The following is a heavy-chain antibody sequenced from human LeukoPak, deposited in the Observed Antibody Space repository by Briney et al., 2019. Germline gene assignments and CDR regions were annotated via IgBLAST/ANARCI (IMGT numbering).Heavy chain of an antibody. CDR2: IYYSGST. CDR3: ARDLLPGENAFDI. D-gene: IGHD3-10*01. V-gene: IGHV4-59*01. Sequence: SETLSLTCTVSGGSISSYYWSWIRQPPGKGLEWIGYIYYSGSTSYNPSLKSRVTISVDTSKNQFSLKLSSVTAADTAVYYCARDLLPGENAFDIWGQGTMVTVSS. CDR1: GGSISSYY. J-gene: IGHJ3*02.